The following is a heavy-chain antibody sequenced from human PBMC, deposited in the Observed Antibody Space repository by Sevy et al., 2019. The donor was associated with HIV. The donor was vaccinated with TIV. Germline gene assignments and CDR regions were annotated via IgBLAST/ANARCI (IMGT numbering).Heavy chain of an antibody. V-gene: IGHV3-23*01. J-gene: IGHJ5*01. CDR3: AKTPFMDFWNDYYSFYFDF. Sequence: GGSLRISCAAAGFNFNNYAMTWVRQAPGKGLEWVSGISFSGSKTYYAESVKGRFSISRDPSKNTLYLQMNNVRVEDTAVYFCAKTPFMDFWNDYYSFYFDFWGQGTLVTVSS. D-gene: IGHD3-3*01. CDR2: ISFSGSKT. CDR1: GFNFNNYA.